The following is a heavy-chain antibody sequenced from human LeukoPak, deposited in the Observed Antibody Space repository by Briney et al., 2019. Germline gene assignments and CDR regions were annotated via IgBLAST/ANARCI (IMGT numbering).Heavy chain of an antibody. D-gene: IGHD2-2*01. Sequence: KPSQTLSLTCTVSGGSISSGSYYWSWIRQPAGKGLEWIGRIYTSGSTNYNPSLKSRVTISVDTSKNQFSLKLSSVTAADTAVYYGARGRYFSSTSCSGWFDPGGKGTLVTVS. V-gene: IGHV4-61*02. CDR3: ARGRYFSSTSCSGWFDP. CDR1: GGSISSGSYY. CDR2: IYTSGST. J-gene: IGHJ5*02.